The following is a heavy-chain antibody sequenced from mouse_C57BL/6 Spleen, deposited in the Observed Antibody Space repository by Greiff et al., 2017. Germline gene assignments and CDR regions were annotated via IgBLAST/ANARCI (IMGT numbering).Heavy chain of an antibody. J-gene: IGHJ1*03. D-gene: IGHD1-1*01. CDR2: ISSGSSTI. Sequence: VQLKESGGGLVKPGGSLKLSCAASGFTFSDYGMHWVRQAPEKGLEWVAYISSGSSTIYYADTVKGRFTISRDNAKNTLFLQMTSLRSEDTAMYYCASSSYWYFDVWGTGTTVTVSS. V-gene: IGHV5-17*01. CDR1: GFTFSDYG. CDR3: ASSSYWYFDV.